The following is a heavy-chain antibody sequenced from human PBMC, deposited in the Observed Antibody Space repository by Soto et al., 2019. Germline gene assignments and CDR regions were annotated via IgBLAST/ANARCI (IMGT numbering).Heavy chain of an antibody. D-gene: IGHD5-12*01. Sequence: LSLTCAVSGYSISSGFSWGWIRQPPGKGLEWIGSIDHSGSTHYNASLKIRLSISLDTSKNQFSLKLRSVTAADTAVYYCARDWGSGYYHFEPWGQGTLVTVSS. CDR3: ARDWGSGYYHFEP. CDR2: IDHSGST. CDR1: GYSISSGFS. J-gene: IGHJ5*02. V-gene: IGHV4-38-2*02.